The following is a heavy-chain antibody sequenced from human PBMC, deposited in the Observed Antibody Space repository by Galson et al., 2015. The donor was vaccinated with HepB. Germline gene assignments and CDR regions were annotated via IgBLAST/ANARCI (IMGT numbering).Heavy chain of an antibody. CDR1: GGTFSSYA. CDR2: IIPIFGTA. CDR3: ARVGYCSGGSCYKVTLPRYAFDI. Sequence: SVKVSCKASGGTFSSYAISWVRQAPGQGLEWMGGIIPIFGTANYAQKFQGRVTITADKSTSTAYMELSSLRSEDTAVYYCARVGYCSGGSCYKVTLPRYAFDIWGQGTMVTVSS. J-gene: IGHJ3*02. D-gene: IGHD2-15*01. V-gene: IGHV1-69*06.